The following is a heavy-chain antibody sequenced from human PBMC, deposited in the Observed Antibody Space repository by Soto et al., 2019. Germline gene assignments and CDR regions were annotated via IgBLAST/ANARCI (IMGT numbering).Heavy chain of an antibody. CDR3: ARESWLRSEDNLFDP. J-gene: IGHJ5*02. Sequence: ASVKVSCKASGYTFTSYGISWVRQAPGQGLEWMGWISAYNGNTNYAQKLQGRVTMTTDTSTSTAYMELRSLRSDDTAVYYCARESWLRSEDNLFDPWGQGTLVTVSS. CDR1: GYTFTSYG. D-gene: IGHD5-12*01. CDR2: ISAYNGNT. V-gene: IGHV1-18*01.